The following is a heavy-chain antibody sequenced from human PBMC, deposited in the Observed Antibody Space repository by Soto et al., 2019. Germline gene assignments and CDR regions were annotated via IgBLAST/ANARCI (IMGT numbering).Heavy chain of an antibody. Sequence: GESLKISCKGSGYSFTSYWIGWVRQMPGKGLEWMGIIYPGDSDTRYSPSFQGQVTISADKSISTAYLQWSSLKDSDTAMYSCARHTDIERVATIDYWGQGTLVTVSS. CDR3: ARHTDIERVATIDY. D-gene: IGHD5-12*01. CDR1: GYSFTSYW. V-gene: IGHV5-51*01. CDR2: IYPGDSDT. J-gene: IGHJ4*02.